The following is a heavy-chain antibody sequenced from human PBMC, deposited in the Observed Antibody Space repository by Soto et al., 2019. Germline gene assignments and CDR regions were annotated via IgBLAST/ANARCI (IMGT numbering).Heavy chain of an antibody. Sequence: QVQLVESGGGVVQPGRSLRLSCAASGFTFSSYGMHWVRQAPGKGLEWVAVIWYDGSNKYYADSVKGRFTISRDNSKNTLYLQMNSLRAEDTAVYYCARVLLWLGESPLDYWGQGTLVTVSS. CDR2: IWYDGSNK. J-gene: IGHJ4*02. CDR3: ARVLLWLGESPLDY. CDR1: GFTFSSYG. V-gene: IGHV3-33*01. D-gene: IGHD3-10*01.